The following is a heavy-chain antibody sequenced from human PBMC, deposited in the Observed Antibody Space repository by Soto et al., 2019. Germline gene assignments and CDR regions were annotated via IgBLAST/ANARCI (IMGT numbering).Heavy chain of an antibody. J-gene: IGHJ6*01. V-gene: IGHV3-74*01. CDR1: GFTLSHYW. CDR3: ARDRVYYDSSGYYQDYGMEV. CDR2: INSDGSST. Sequence: GGSLRLSCVASGFTLSHYWMHWVRQAPWKGLVWASRINSDGSSTSYADSVKGRFTITRDNAKNTLYLQMNSLRVEDTAVYYCARDRVYYDSSGYYQDYGMEVWGQGTTVTVSS. D-gene: IGHD3-22*01.